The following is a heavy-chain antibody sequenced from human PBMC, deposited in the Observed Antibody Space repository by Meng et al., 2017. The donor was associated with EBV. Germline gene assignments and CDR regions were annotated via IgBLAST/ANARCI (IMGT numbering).Heavy chain of an antibody. CDR2: IIPIFGTA. CDR1: GGTFSSYA. V-gene: IGHV1-69*06. Sequence: VGLVQAGVEGERPGSSVKVSCKASGGTFSSYAISWVRQAPGQGLEWMGGIIPIFGTANYAQKFQGRVTITADKSTSTAYMELSSLRSEDTAVYYCARAEIAAAGRLDYWGQGTLVTVSS. CDR3: ARAEIAAAGRLDY. D-gene: IGHD6-13*01. J-gene: IGHJ4*02.